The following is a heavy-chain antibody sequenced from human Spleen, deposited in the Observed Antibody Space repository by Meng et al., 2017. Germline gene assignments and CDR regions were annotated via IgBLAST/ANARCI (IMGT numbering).Heavy chain of an antibody. Sequence: ASVKVSCKASGYTFTGYYMHWVRQAPGQGREGMGCINPNSGGTDYAQKFQGRVTLTSGTSISTDYMELSRLGSDDTAVYYCAREITHSSGWCIDYWGQGTLVTVSS. V-gene: IGHV1-2*02. CDR3: AREITHSSGWCIDY. CDR1: GYTFTGYY. CDR2: INPNSGGT. J-gene: IGHJ4*02. D-gene: IGHD6-19*01.